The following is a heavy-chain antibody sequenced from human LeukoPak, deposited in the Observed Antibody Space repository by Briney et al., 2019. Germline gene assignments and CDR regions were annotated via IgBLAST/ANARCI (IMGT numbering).Heavy chain of an antibody. D-gene: IGHD2-21*02. CDR3: AKDEVTSGGGLAS. V-gene: IGHV3-53*01. CDR1: GFSVSGTH. J-gene: IGHJ4*02. CDR2: MYTGGTT. Sequence: GGSLRLSCAASGFSVSGTHMSWVRQAPAEGLEWVAAMYTGGTTYYTDAVTGRFTVSRDTSRNILFLHMDSLRAEGTAVYYCAKDEVTSGGGLASWGQGTLVIVSS.